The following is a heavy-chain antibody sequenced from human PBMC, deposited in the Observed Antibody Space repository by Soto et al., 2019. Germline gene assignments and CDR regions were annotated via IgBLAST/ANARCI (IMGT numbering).Heavy chain of an antibody. CDR1: GFTFSSYS. Sequence: EVQLVESGGGLVKPGGSLRLSCAASGFTFSSYSMNWVRQAPGRGLEWVSSISSGSSYIYYADSVKGRFTISRDNAKNSLYLQMNSLRAEDTAVYYCARATSLDYWGQGTLVTVSS. V-gene: IGHV3-21*01. J-gene: IGHJ4*02. CDR2: ISSGSSYI. CDR3: ARATSLDY.